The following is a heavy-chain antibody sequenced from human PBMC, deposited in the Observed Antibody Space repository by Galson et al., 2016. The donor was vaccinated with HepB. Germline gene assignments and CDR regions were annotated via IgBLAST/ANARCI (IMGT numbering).Heavy chain of an antibody. CDR1: GFTFSGYG. D-gene: IGHD4-23*01. V-gene: IGHV3-33*01. Sequence: SLRLSCAASGFTFSGYGMHWVRQAPGKGLEWVAVIWYDGSKKYYAESVKGRFTISRGNSKNTLYLQMNSLRAEDTAVYYCARGRGADYGGNTGYFDYWGQGTLVTVSS. CDR2: IWYDGSKK. J-gene: IGHJ4*02. CDR3: ARGRGADYGGNTGYFDY.